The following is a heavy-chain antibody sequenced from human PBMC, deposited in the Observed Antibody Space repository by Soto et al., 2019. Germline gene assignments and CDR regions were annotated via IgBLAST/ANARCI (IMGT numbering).Heavy chain of an antibody. J-gene: IGHJ4*02. CDR1: GFSLSTLGTC. CDR3: ARIPHYSDSYYMDY. Sequence: SGPSLVNPTQTLTLTCSFSGFSLSTLGTCVAWIRQPPGKALEWLALINWDNNEYYSTSLKTRLTISRDTYKNQVVLTMTNVDPVDTATYYCARIPHYSDSYYMDYWGQGTLVTVSS. D-gene: IGHD2-21*01. V-gene: IGHV2-70*01. CDR2: INWDNNE.